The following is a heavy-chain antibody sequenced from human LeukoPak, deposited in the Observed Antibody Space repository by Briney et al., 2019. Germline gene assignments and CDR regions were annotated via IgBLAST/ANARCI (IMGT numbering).Heavy chain of an antibody. CDR2: ISYSGST. J-gene: IGHJ4*02. D-gene: IGHD4-11*01. CDR1: GGSISSYY. V-gene: IGHV4-59*01. CDR3: ARDKDDYYYFDY. Sequence: RPSETLSLTCTVSGGSISSYYWSWIRQPPGKGLEWIGCISYSGSTNYNPSLKSRVTISLDTSKNQFSLRLSSVTASDTAVYYCARDKDDYYYFDYWGQGTLVTVSP.